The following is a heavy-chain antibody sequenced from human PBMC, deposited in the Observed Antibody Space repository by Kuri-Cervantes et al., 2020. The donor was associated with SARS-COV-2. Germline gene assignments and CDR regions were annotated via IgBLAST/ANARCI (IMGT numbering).Heavy chain of an antibody. CDR2: ISAYNGNT. Sequence: ASVKVSCKASGYTFSSYRISWVRQAPGQGPEWMGWISAYNGNTNYAQKLQGRVTMTTDTSTSTAYMELRSLRSDDTAVYYCASISMVRGPQNAFDIWGQGTMVTVSS. J-gene: IGHJ3*02. CDR1: GYTFSSYR. CDR3: ASISMVRGPQNAFDI. V-gene: IGHV1-18*01. D-gene: IGHD3-10*01.